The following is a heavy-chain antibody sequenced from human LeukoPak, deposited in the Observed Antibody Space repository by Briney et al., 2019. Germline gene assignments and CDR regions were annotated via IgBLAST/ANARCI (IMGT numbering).Heavy chain of an antibody. CDR2: VSSSSSFI. CDR1: GFTFSNYC. Sequence: GGSLRLSCAASGFTFSNYCMNWVRQAPGKGLEWVSSVSSSSSFIYYADSVKGRFTISSVNAKNSLYLQMNSLRAEDTAVYYCARGMEFGVTSGFDSWGQGTLLTVSS. J-gene: IGHJ4*02. D-gene: IGHD3-16*01. CDR3: ARGMEFGVTSGFDS. V-gene: IGHV3-21*01.